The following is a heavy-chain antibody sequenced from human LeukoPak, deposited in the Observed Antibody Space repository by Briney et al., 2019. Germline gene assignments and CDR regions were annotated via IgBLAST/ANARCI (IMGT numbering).Heavy chain of an antibody. CDR3: ARVLRGCSGGSCYIWFDP. CDR1: GYTFTSYG. Sequence: ASVKVSCKASGYTFTSYGISWVRQAPGQGLEWMGWISAYNGNTNYAQKLQGRVTITADESTSTAYMELSSLRSEDTAVYYCARVLRGCSGGSCYIWFDPWGQGTLVTASS. J-gene: IGHJ5*02. D-gene: IGHD2-15*01. CDR2: ISAYNGNT. V-gene: IGHV1-18*01.